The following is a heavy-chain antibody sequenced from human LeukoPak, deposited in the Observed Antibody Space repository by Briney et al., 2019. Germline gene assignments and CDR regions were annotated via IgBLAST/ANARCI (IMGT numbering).Heavy chain of an antibody. CDR3: ARLRSSSFYYYYMDV. V-gene: IGHV3-11*01. J-gene: IGHJ6*03. CDR2: ISSSGSTI. D-gene: IGHD6-6*01. CDR1: GFTFSDCY. Sequence: GGSLRLSCAASGFTFSDCYMSWIRQAPGKGLEWVSYISSSGSTIYYADSVKGRFTISRDNAKNSLYLRMNSLRAEDTAVYYCARLRSSSFYYYYMDVWGKGTTVTVSS.